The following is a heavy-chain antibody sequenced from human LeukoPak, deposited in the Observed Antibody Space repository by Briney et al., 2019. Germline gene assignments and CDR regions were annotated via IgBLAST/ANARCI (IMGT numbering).Heavy chain of an antibody. CDR2: IIPIFGTA. D-gene: IGHD3-10*01. Sequence: SVKVSCKASGGTFSSYAIGWVRQAPGQGLEWMGGIIPIFGTANYAQKFQGRVTITADESTSTAYMELSSLRSEDTAVYYCARDLLKIGDYYGSGSYYHGNYYYYRMDVWAKGTTVTVSS. V-gene: IGHV1-69*13. CDR1: GGTFSSYA. J-gene: IGHJ6*04. CDR3: ARDLLKIGDYYGSGSYYHGNYYYYRMDV.